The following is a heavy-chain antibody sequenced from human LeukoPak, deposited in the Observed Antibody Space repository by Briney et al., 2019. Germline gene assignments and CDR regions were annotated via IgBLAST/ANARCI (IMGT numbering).Heavy chain of an antibody. Sequence: SETLSLTCTVSGGSISSYYWSWLRQPRGGGREGIGNIYYSGRTNYNPSLKSRVTISVDTSKNQFSLKLSSVTAADTAVYYCTRGSIAYYYMDVWGKGTTVTIPS. CDR3: TRGSIAYYYMDV. CDR2: IYYSGRT. J-gene: IGHJ6*03. V-gene: IGHV4-59*01. D-gene: IGHD3-22*01. CDR1: GGSISSYY.